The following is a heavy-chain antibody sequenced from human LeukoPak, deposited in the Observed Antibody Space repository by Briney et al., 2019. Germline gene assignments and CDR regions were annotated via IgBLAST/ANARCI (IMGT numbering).Heavy chain of an antibody. Sequence: PGTSLRLSCVASGFTFSNFAMHWVRQAPGKGLEWVAVISFDGSNKYYADSVKGRFTISRDNSKNTLYLQMNSLRAEDTAVYYCAREGDSYGSFDYWGQGTLVTVSS. J-gene: IGHJ4*02. CDR1: GFTFSNFA. V-gene: IGHV3-30*14. D-gene: IGHD5-18*01. CDR2: ISFDGSNK. CDR3: AREGDSYGSFDY.